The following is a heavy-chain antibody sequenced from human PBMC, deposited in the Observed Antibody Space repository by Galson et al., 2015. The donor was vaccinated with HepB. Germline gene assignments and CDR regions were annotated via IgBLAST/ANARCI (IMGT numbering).Heavy chain of an antibody. Sequence: SETLSLTCTVSGGSISSSSYYWGWIRQPPGKGLEWIGSIYYSGSTYYNPPLKSRVTISVDTSKNQFSLKLSSVTAADTAVYYCAGGIAVAGIDYWGQGTLVTVSS. D-gene: IGHD6-19*01. J-gene: IGHJ4*02. CDR1: GGSISSSSYY. V-gene: IGHV4-39*01. CDR2: IYYSGST. CDR3: AGGIAVAGIDY.